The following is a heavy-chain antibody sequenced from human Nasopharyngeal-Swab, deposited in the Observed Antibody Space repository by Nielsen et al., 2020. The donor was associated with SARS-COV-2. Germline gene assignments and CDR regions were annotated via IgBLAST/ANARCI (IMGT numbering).Heavy chain of an antibody. Sequence: GESLKISCAASGFTFSSYGMHWVRQAPGKGREWVAVISYDGSNKYYADSVKGRFTISRDNSKNTLYLQMNSLRAEDTAVYYCAKQIVVPAAPYFDYWGQGTLVTVSS. V-gene: IGHV3-30*18. CDR2: ISYDGSNK. D-gene: IGHD2-2*01. CDR1: GFTFSSYG. CDR3: AKQIVVPAAPYFDY. J-gene: IGHJ4*02.